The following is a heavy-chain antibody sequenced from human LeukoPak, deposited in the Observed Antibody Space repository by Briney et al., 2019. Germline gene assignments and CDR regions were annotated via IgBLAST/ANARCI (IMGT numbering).Heavy chain of an antibody. J-gene: IGHJ5*01. D-gene: IGHD6-13*01. CDR1: GFTFSITA. CDR3: ARGYGSSWFYS. CDR2: ISDSGGTM. Sequence: GGSLRLSCAASGFTFSITAMTWVLQTPGKGLEWLSYISDSGGTMYYADSVEGRFTISRDNAKNSLYLHMNSLRVEDTAVYYCARGYGSSWFYSWGQGTLVTVSS. V-gene: IGHV3-48*04.